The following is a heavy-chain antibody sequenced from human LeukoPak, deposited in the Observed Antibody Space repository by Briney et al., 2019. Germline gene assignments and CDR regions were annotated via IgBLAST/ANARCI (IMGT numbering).Heavy chain of an antibody. V-gene: IGHV4-34*01. Sequence: SETLSLTCDVSGGSCDDYYFSWIRQPPGKGLEWIGEIHPHGIFYYNSSLMSRVTISIDTSKSQFSLRLTSVTAADTAFYYCARGRDRSKAGDHWGQGSLVTVSS. J-gene: IGHJ4*02. CDR1: GGSCDDYY. D-gene: IGHD5-24*01. CDR2: IHPHGIF. CDR3: ARGRDRSKAGDH.